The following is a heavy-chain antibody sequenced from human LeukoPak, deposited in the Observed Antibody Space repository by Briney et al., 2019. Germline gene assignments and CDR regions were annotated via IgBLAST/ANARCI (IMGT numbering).Heavy chain of an antibody. J-gene: IGHJ4*02. V-gene: IGHV4-61*05. CDR3: ARGRTYYDSSGYYLYFDY. CDR2: IYDSGST. CDR1: GGSIRSSSYC. Sequence: SETLSLTCTVSGGSIRSSSYCWDWIRQPPGKGLEWIGYIYDSGSTNYNPSLKSRVTISVDTSKNQVSLNLSSVTAADTAVYYCARGRTYYDSSGYYLYFDYWGQGTPVTVSS. D-gene: IGHD3-22*01.